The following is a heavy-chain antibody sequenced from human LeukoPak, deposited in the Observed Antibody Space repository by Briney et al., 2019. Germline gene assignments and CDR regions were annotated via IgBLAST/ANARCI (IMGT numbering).Heavy chain of an antibody. J-gene: IGHJ3*01. D-gene: IGHD3-9*01. CDR2: ISAYIDNA. Sequence: ASVKVSCKASGYTFANYSVTWVRQAPGQGLEWMGWISAYIDNADYAQRFQGRVTMTTDTSTNTAYMDLRSLTSDDTAVYYCARVAPRRLFDWLPDAFDVWGQGTMVTVSS. CDR3: ARVAPRRLFDWLPDAFDV. CDR1: GYTFANYS. V-gene: IGHV1-18*01.